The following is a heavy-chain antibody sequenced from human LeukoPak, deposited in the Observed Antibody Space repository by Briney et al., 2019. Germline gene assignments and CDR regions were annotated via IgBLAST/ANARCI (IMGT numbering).Heavy chain of an antibody. CDR1: GYTFTGYY. J-gene: IGHJ4*02. V-gene: IGHV1-2*02. Sequence: ASVKVSCKASGYTFTGYYMHWVRQAPGQGLEWMGWINPNSGGTNYAQKFQGRVTMTRDTSISTAYMELSRLRSDDTAVYYCARGRGFGELLWGTPRPRYFDYWGQGTLVTVSS. D-gene: IGHD3-10*01. CDR3: ARGRGFGELLWGTPRPRYFDY. CDR2: INPNSGGT.